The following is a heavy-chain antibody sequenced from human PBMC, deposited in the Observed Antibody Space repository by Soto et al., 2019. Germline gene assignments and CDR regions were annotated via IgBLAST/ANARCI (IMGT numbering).Heavy chain of an antibody. CDR2: ISYDGSNK. V-gene: IGHV3-30*18. Sequence: QVQLVESGGGVVQPGRSLRLSCAASGFTFSSYGMHWVRQAPGKGLEWVAVISYDGSNKYYADSVKGRFTISRDNSENTLYLQMNSLRAEDTAVYYCAKGWNNTAKHFDYWGQGTLVTVSS. CDR1: GFTFSSYG. J-gene: IGHJ4*02. D-gene: IGHD5-18*01. CDR3: AKGWNNTAKHFDY.